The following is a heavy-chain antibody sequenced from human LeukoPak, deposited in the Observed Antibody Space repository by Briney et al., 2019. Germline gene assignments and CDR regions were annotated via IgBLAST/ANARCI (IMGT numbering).Heavy chain of an antibody. J-gene: IGHJ4*02. D-gene: IGHD2-8*02. V-gene: IGHV3-74*01. CDR1: GFTFSSYW. CDR3: ARDQLYCTGGYCYFDY. Sequence: PGGSLRLSCAASGFTFSSYWMHWVRQAPGKGLVWVSRINSDGSSTSYADSVKGRFTISRDNIKNTLHLQMNSLRAEDTAVYFCARDQLYCTGGYCYFDYWGQGTLVTVSS. CDR2: INSDGSST.